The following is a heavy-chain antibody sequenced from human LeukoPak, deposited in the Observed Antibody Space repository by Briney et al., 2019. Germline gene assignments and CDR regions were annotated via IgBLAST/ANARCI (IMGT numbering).Heavy chain of an antibody. V-gene: IGHV1-69*01. CDR1: GGTFSSYA. J-gene: IGHJ3*02. CDR2: IIPIFGTA. D-gene: IGHD4-23*01. CDR3: ARPTTVDDAFDI. Sequence: SVKVSCKASGGTFSSYAISWVRQAPGQGLEWMGGIIPIFGTANYAQKFQGRVTITADESTSTAYIELSSLRSEDTAVYYCARPTTVDDAFDIWGQGTMVTVSS.